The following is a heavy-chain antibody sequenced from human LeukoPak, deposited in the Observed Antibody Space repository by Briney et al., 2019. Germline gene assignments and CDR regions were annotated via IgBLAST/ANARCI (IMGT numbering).Heavy chain of an antibody. CDR1: GYTFTSYA. Sequence: AAVKVSCKASGYTFTSYAMNWVRQAPEQGLEWMGWINTNTGNPTYAQGFTGRFVFSLDTSVSTEYLQISSLKAEDTAVYYCARVVRYFDMASQSLYFDYWGQGTLVTVSS. CDR2: INTNTGNP. J-gene: IGHJ4*02. V-gene: IGHV7-4-1*02. D-gene: IGHD3-9*01. CDR3: ARVVRYFDMASQSLYFDY.